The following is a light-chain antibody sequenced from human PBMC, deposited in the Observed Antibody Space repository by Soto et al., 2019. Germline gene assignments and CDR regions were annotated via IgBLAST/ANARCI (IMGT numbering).Light chain of an antibody. CDR3: QHLNSYRF. J-gene: IGKJ4*01. CDR2: AAS. V-gene: IGKV1-9*01. Sequence: DIQLTQSPSFLSASVGDRVTITCRASQGINTYVAWYQQKPGKAPTLLIYAASTLQSGVPSRFRGSGSGREFTLTISSLQPDEFATYYCQHLNSYRFFGGGTKVQIK. CDR1: QGINTY.